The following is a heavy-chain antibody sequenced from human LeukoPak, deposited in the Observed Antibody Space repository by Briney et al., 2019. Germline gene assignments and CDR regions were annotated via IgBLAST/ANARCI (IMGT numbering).Heavy chain of an antibody. Sequence: SETLSLTCTVSGGSISSYYWSWIRQPPGKGLEWIGYIYYTGSTNYNPSLKSRVTILVDTSKKQLSLKLTSVTAADTAVYYCARVPRSGHNWFDPWGQGTLVTVSS. CDR3: ARVPRSGHNWFDP. CDR1: GGSISSYY. V-gene: IGHV4-59*01. D-gene: IGHD1-26*01. J-gene: IGHJ5*02. CDR2: IYYTGST.